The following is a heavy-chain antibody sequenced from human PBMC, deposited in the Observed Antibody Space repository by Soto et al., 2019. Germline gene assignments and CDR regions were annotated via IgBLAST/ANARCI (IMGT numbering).Heavy chain of an antibody. CDR1: GFTFSDHY. V-gene: IGHV3-72*01. CDR3: ARAMDYDSSGYLRDYYYYGMDV. Sequence: GGSLRLSCAASGFTFSDHYMDWVRQAPGKGLEWVGRTRNKANSYTTEYAASVKGRFTISRDDSKNSLYLQMNSLKTEDTAVYYCARAMDYDSSGYLRDYYYYGMDVWGQGTTVTVSS. CDR2: TRNKANSYTT. D-gene: IGHD3-22*01. J-gene: IGHJ6*02.